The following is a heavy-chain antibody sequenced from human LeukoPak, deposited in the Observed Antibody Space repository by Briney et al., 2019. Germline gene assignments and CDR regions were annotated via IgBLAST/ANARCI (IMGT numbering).Heavy chain of an antibody. Sequence: PGGSLRLSCAASGFTFSTYWVSWVRQAPGKGLEWVTNIHPDGNEKYYVDSVKGRFTISRDNVKNSLYLQMNSLRVEDTAVYYCARGDDFSGDYWGQGTLVTVSS. CDR2: IHPDGNEK. D-gene: IGHD3/OR15-3a*01. J-gene: IGHJ4*02. V-gene: IGHV3-7*04. CDR3: ARGDDFSGDY. CDR1: GFTFSTYW.